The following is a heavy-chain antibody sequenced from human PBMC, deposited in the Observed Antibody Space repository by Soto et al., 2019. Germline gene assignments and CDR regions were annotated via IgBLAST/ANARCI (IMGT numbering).Heavy chain of an antibody. CDR3: ARHLFTIPEAGTYNWFDT. D-gene: IGHD6-13*01. V-gene: IGHV4-39*01. J-gene: IGHJ5*02. Sequence: SETLSLTCTVSGGSISSSSYYWGWIRQPPGKGLEWIGSIYYSGSTYYNPSLKSRVTISVDTSKNQFSLKLSSVTAADTAVYYCARHLFTIPEAGTYNWFDTWGQGTLVTVSS. CDR2: IYYSGST. CDR1: GGSISSSSYY.